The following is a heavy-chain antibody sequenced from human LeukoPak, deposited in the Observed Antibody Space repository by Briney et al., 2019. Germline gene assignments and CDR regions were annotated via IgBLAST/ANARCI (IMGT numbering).Heavy chain of an antibody. CDR3: ARDPRYPYQYQSDDSGFSLDY. J-gene: IGHJ4*02. D-gene: IGHD3-22*01. V-gene: IGHV4-39*02. Sequence: PSETLSLTCTVSGGSISSSSYYWGWIRQPPGKGLEWIGSIYYSGSTYYNPSLKSRVTISVDTSKNQFSLKLSSVTAADTAVYYCARDPRYPYQYQSDDSGFSLDYWGQGTLVTVSS. CDR2: IYYSGST. CDR1: GGSISSSSYY.